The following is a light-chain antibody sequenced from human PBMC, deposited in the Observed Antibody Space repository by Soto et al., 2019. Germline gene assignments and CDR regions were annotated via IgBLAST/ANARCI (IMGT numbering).Light chain of an antibody. CDR2: DVS. V-gene: IGLV2-14*01. Sequence: QSLLTQPASLSGSPWQSIAISCTGTSSDVGGYSYVSWYQQQPGKAPKLVISDVSNRPSGVSDRFSGSKSGNTASLTISGLQTEDEADYYCASYTTSSTYVFGTGPKVTVL. CDR1: SSDVGGYSY. CDR3: ASYTTSSTYV. J-gene: IGLJ1*01.